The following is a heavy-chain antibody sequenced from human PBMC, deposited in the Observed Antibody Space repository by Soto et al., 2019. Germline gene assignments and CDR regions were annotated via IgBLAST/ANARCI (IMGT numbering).Heavy chain of an antibody. Sequence: QVQLVQSGAEVKKPGASVKVSCKASGYTFTSYGISWVRQAPGQGLEWMGWISAYNGNTNYAQKLQGRVTMTTDTSRRTAYVERGGRRSDAAAGYYCAGGPGELEYYGGQGTLVTFSS. CDR1: GYTFTSYG. CDR3: AGGPGELEYY. D-gene: IGHD1-26*01. V-gene: IGHV1-18*01. J-gene: IGHJ4*02. CDR2: ISAYNGNT.